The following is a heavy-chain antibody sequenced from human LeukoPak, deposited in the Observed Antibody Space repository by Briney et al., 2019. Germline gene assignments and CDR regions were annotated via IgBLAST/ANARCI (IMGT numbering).Heavy chain of an antibody. J-gene: IGHJ4*02. V-gene: IGHV4-39*01. CDR1: GGSISSSTYY. CDR2: IYYSGST. CDR3: ARRGAVAGNFYFDY. D-gene: IGHD6-19*01. Sequence: PSETLSPTCTVSGGSISSSTYYWGWIRQPPGKGLEWIGSIYYSGSTYYNPSLKSRVTISVDTSKNQFSLKLSSVTAADSAVYYCARRGAVAGNFYFDYWGQGTLVTVSS.